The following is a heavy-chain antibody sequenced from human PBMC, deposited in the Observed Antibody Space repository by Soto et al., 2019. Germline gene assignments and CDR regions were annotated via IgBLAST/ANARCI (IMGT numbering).Heavy chain of an antibody. CDR1: GFTFSSYA. Sequence: GGSLRLSCAASGFTFSSYAMHWVRQAPGKGLEWVAVISYDGSNKYYADSVKGRFTISRDNSKNTLYLQMNSLRAEDTAVYYCARDPTVTNYFDYWGQGTLVTVSS. J-gene: IGHJ4*02. V-gene: IGHV3-30-3*01. D-gene: IGHD4-17*01. CDR2: ISYDGSNK. CDR3: ARDPTVTNYFDY.